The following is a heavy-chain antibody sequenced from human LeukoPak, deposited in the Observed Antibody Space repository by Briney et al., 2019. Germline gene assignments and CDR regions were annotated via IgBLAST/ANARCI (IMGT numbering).Heavy chain of an antibody. CDR2: IKQDGGEK. D-gene: IGHD2-8*01. Sequence: GGSLRLSCAASGFTLSNAWMNWVRQAPGKGLEWVANIKQDGGEKYYVDSVKGRFTISRDNAKNSLYLQMNSLRAQDTAVYYCARGSYGPFDDWGEGSLVTVSS. J-gene: IGHJ4*02. CDR1: GFTLSNAW. V-gene: IGHV3-7*01. CDR3: ARGSYGPFDD.